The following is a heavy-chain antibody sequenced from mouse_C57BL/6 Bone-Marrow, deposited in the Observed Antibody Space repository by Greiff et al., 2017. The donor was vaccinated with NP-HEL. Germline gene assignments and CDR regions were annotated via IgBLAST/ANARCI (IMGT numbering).Heavy chain of an antibody. CDR3: AERGVYDGFAY. V-gene: IGHV5-17*01. J-gene: IGHJ3*01. CDR1: GFTFSDYG. CDR2: ISSGSSTI. Sequence: EVMLVESGGGLVKPGGSLKLSCAASGFTFSDYGMHWVRQAPEKGLEWVAYISSGSSTIYYADTVKGRFTISRDHATNTPFLQMTTLRSEETAVYYCAERGVYDGFAYWGQGTLVTVSA. D-gene: IGHD2-12*01.